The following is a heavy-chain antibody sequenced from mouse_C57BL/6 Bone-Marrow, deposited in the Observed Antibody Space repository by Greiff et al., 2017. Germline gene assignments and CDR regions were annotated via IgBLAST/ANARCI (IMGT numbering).Heavy chain of an antibody. J-gene: IGHJ4*01. V-gene: IGHV7-1*01. CDR3: ARATYYAMDY. CDR2: SRNKANDYTT. Sequence: EVQRVESGGGLVQSGRSLRLSCATSGFTFSDFYMEWVRQAPGKGLEWIAASRNKANDYTTEYSASVKGRFIVSRDTSQSILYLQMNALRAEDTAIYYCARATYYAMDYWGQGTSVTVSS. CDR1: GFTFSDFY.